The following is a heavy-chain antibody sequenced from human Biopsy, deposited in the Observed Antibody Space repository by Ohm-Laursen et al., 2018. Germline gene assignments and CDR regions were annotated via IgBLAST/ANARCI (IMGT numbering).Heavy chain of an antibody. CDR1: GGSVSSGGFY. D-gene: IGHD4-23*01. V-gene: IGHV4-31*01. CDR3: ARRPYGGTRYWYFDL. Sequence: TLSLTCTASGGSVSSGGFYWSWIRQPPGKGLERIGYIYYSGTTYYNPSLKSLVTISVDTSKNQFSLKLNSVTAADTSVYYCARRPYGGTRYWYFDLWGRGTLVTVSS. J-gene: IGHJ2*01. CDR2: IYYSGTT.